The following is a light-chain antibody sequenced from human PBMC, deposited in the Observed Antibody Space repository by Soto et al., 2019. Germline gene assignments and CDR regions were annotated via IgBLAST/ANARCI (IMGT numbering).Light chain of an antibody. V-gene: IGKV1-39*01. Sequence: DIQMTQSPSSLSASVGDRVTITCLASQSISSYLNWYQQKLGKAPKLLIYAASSLQSGVPSRFSGSGSGTDFTLTISSLQPEDFATYYCQQSYSTPLTFGGGTKVDI. J-gene: IGKJ4*01. CDR3: QQSYSTPLT. CDR2: AAS. CDR1: QSISSY.